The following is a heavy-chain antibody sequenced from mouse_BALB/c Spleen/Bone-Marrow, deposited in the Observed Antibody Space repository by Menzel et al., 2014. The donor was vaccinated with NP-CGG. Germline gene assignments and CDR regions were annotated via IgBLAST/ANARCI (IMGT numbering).Heavy chain of an antibody. Sequence: QVQLQQSGAELARPGAPVKLSCKTSGYTFTTYWMQWVKQRPGQGLEWIGAIYPGEGDTRYTQKFKGKATLTADKSSSTAYIQLSNLTSEDSAVYYCSREPSNWGYYWGQGTTLTVSS. J-gene: IGHJ2*01. CDR2: IYPGEGDT. V-gene: IGHV1-87*01. CDR3: SREPSNWGYY. CDR1: GYTFTTYW.